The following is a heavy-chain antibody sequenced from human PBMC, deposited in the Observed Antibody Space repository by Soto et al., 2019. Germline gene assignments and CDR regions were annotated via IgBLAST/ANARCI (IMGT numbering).Heavy chain of an antibody. D-gene: IGHD3-22*01. CDR1: GHIFSNYG. CDR3: ARASRIGVGTTSY. J-gene: IGHJ4*02. Sequence: ASVKVSCKASGHIFSNYGIGWMRQVPGQGLEWMGWVSAYNGKSNYTQKFQGRVTVTTDTATNTAYMELRSLRSDDTAFYYSARASRIGVGTTSYWGQGTLVTVSS. V-gene: IGHV1-18*01. CDR2: VSAYNGKS.